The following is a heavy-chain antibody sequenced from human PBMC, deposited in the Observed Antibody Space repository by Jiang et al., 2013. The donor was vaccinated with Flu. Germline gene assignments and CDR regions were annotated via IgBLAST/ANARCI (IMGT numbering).Heavy chain of an antibody. V-gene: IGHV1-69*01. CDR1: GGTFSSYA. D-gene: IGHD1-20*01. Sequence: EVKKPGSSVKVSCKASGGTFSSYAISWVRQAPGQGLEWMGGIIPIFGTANYAQKFQGRVTITADESTSTAYMELSSLRSEDTAVYYCARVTGTTSDYYYYYYMDVWGKGTTVTVSS. CDR2: IIPIFGTA. CDR3: ARVTGTTSDYYYYYYMDV. J-gene: IGHJ6*03.